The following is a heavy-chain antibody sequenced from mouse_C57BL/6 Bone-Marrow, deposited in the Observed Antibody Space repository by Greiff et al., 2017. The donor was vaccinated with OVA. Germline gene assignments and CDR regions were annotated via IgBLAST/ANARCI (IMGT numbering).Heavy chain of an antibody. CDR2: ISNGGGST. D-gene: IGHD1-1*01. CDR3: ARRGYYGSSYWYFDV. CDR1: GFTFSDYY. Sequence: ESGGGLVQPGGSLKLSCAASGFTFSDYYMYWVRQTPEKRLEWVAYISNGGGSTYYPDTVKGRFTISRDNAKNTLYLQMSRLKSEDTAMYYCARRGYYGSSYWYFDVWGTGTTVTVSS. J-gene: IGHJ1*03. V-gene: IGHV5-12*01.